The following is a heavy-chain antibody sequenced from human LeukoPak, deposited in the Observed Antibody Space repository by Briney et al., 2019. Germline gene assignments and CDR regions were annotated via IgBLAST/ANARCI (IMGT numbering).Heavy chain of an antibody. D-gene: IGHD1-26*01. CDR3: ARGVRLGATTVSSAFDV. CDR1: GYTFTNYY. V-gene: IGHV1-46*01. CDR2: INPSGGCT. J-gene: IGHJ3*01. Sequence: ASVKVSCKASGYTFTNYYLHWVRQAPGQGLEWMGIINPSGGCTSYAQNFQGRFTITMDMSTSTLYMELSSLRSEDTAVYYCARGVRLGATTVSSAFDVWGRGPMVTVSS.